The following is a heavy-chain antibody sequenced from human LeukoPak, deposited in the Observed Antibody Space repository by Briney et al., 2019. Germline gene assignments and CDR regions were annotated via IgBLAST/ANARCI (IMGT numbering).Heavy chain of an antibody. CDR1: GYTFTGYY. D-gene: IGHD3-22*01. CDR3: ARDPRLYYYDSSGYPGPDY. V-gene: IGHV1-2*02. J-gene: IGHJ4*02. CDR2: INPNSGGT. Sequence: ASVKVSCKASGYTFTGYYMHWVRQAPGQGLEWMGWINPNSGGTNYAQKFQGRVTMTRDTSISTAYVELSRLRSDDTAVYYCARDPRLYYYDSSGYPGPDYWGQGTLVTVSS.